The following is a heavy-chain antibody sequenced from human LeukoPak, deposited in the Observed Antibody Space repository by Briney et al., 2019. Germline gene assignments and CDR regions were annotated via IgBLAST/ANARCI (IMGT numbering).Heavy chain of an antibody. CDR1: GFTVSSNY. CDR3: AREADNRGYPFDY. D-gene: IGHD3-22*01. J-gene: IGHJ4*02. Sequence: GGSLRLSCAASGFTVSSNYMNWVRQAPGKGLEWVSLIYSGGSTRYADSVKGRFTISKDNSKNTVYLQMNSLRAEDTAVYYCAREADNRGYPFDYWGQGTLVTVSS. CDR2: IYSGGST. V-gene: IGHV3-53*01.